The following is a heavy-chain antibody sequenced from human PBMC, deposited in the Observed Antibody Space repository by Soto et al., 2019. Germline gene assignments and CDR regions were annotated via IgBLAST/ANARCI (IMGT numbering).Heavy chain of an antibody. CDR1: GGSISSSNW. V-gene: IGHV4-59*08. Sequence: SETLSLTCAVSGGSISSSNWWSWIRQPPGKGLEWIGYIYYSGSTNYNPALKSRVTISVDTSKNQFSLKLSSVTAADTAVYYCARINNYYGLGSYFNWFDPWGQGTLVTVSS. D-gene: IGHD3-10*01. J-gene: IGHJ5*02. CDR2: IYYSGST. CDR3: ARINNYYGLGSYFNWFDP.